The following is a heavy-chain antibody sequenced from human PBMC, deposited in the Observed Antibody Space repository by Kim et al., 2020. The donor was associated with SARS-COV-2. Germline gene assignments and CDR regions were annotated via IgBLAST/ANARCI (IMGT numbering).Heavy chain of an antibody. V-gene: IGHV1-69*04. CDR3: ARELELGFDP. D-gene: IGHD1-7*01. J-gene: IGHJ5*02. Sequence: ITNYAQKFQGRVTITADKSTSTAYMELSSLRSEDTAVYYCARELELGFDPWGRGTLVTVSS. CDR2: IT.